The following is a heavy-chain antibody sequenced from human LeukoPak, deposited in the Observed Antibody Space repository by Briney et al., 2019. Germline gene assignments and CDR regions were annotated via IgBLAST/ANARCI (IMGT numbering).Heavy chain of an antibody. V-gene: IGHV4-34*01. CDR2: INDSGSV. CDR1: GGSISSYY. CDR3: ARRLVDSGASQVSDD. J-gene: IGHJ4*02. Sequence: TSETLSLTCTVSGGSISSYYWSWIRQPPGKGLEWIGEINDSGSVNCNPSLKNRVTLSVDTSKNQFSLRLSSVAAADTAVYYCARRLVDSGASQVSDDWGQGTLVTVSS. D-gene: IGHD2-15*01.